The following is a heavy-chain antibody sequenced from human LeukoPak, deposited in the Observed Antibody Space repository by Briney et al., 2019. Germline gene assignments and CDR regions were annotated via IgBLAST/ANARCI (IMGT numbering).Heavy chain of an antibody. Sequence: SETLSLTCTVSGGSISSYYWSWIRQPAGKGLEWIGRIYSSGSTNYNPSLKSRVTMSVDTSKNQFSLKLSSVTAADTAVYYSATQMAGDFWSGYYYQRDYYGMDVWGQGTTVTVSS. J-gene: IGHJ6*02. V-gene: IGHV4-4*07. CDR1: GGSISSYY. CDR2: IYSSGST. CDR3: ATQMAGDFWSGYYYQRDYYGMDV. D-gene: IGHD3-3*01.